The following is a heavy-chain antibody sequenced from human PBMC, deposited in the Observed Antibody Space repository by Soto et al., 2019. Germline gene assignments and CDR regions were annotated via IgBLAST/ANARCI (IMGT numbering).Heavy chain of an antibody. CDR2: ISYDGSNK. D-gene: IGHD1-26*01. CDR1: GFTFSSYG. CDR3: AKDLGWELPHYYYYGMDV. V-gene: IGHV3-30*18. J-gene: IGHJ6*02. Sequence: LRLSCAASGFTFSSYGMHWVRQAPGKGLEWVAVISYDGSNKYYADSVKGRFTISRDNSKNTLYLQMNSLRAEDTAVYYCAKDLGWELPHYYYYGMDVWGQGTTVTVSS.